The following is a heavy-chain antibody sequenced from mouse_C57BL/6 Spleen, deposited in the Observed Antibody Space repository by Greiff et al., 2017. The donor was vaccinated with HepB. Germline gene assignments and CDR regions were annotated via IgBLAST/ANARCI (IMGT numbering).Heavy chain of an antibody. V-gene: IGHV5-6*01. D-gene: IGHD4-1*01. CDR2: ISSGGSYT. CDR3: ARQPPNWDYFDY. Sequence: EVKLVESGGDLVKPGGSLKLSCAASGFTFSSYGMSWVRQTPDKRLEWVATISSGGSYTYYPDSVKGRFTISRDNAKNTLYLQMSSLKSEDTAMYYCARQPPNWDYFDYWGQGTTLTVSS. CDR1: GFTFSSYG. J-gene: IGHJ2*01.